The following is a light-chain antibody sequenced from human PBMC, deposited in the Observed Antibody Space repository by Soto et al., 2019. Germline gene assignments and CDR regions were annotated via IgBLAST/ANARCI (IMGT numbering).Light chain of an antibody. CDR3: QKYNSAPPVT. V-gene: IGKV1-27*01. CDR1: QVINNY. Sequence: DIQMTQSPSSLSASVGDRVNISCRASQVINNYLAWYQHKPGKGPKLLIYGASTLQSGVPSRFSGSGSGTDFTLTIRSLQPEDVATYYCQKYNSAPPVTFGPGTKVDV. J-gene: IGKJ3*01. CDR2: GAS.